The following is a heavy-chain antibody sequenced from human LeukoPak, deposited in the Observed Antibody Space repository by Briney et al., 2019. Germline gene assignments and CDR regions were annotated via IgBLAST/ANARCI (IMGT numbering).Heavy chain of an antibody. CDR1: GFTFSSYA. CDR2: ISYDGSNK. V-gene: IGHV3-30-3*01. J-gene: IGHJ6*02. Sequence: GRSLRLSCAASGFTFSSYAMHWVRQAPGKGLEWVAVISYDGSNKYYADSVKGRFTISRDNSKNTLYLQMNSLRAEDTAVYYCAKASEGDSHYGMDVWGQGTTVTVSS. CDR3: AKASEGDSHYGMDV. D-gene: IGHD2-21*02.